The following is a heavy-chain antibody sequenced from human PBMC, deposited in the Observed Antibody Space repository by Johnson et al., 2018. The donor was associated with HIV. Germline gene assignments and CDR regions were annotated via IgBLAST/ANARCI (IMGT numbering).Heavy chain of an antibody. D-gene: IGHD3-10*01. V-gene: IGHV3-30*03. CDR2: MSYDGNNK. CDR1: GFTFSNYG. CDR3: ASFGELGPDAFDI. Sequence: QVQLVESGGGVVQPGRSLRLSCAASGFTFSNYGMHWVRQAPGKGLEWVAVMSYDGNNKYYAVSVKGRFTISRDNSKTTLYLQMNSLRAEDTAVYYCASFGELGPDAFDIWGQGTMVTVSS. J-gene: IGHJ3*02.